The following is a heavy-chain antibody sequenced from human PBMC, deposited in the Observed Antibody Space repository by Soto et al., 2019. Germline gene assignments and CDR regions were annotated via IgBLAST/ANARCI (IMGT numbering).Heavy chain of an antibody. CDR2: IWYDGSNK. Sequence: PGGSLRLSCAASGFTFSSYWMSWVRQAPGKGLEWVANIWYDGSNKYYVDSVKDRFTISRDNSKNTLYLQMNSLRAEDTAVYYCARVVIAAAATGYYGMDVRGQGTTVTVSS. V-gene: IGHV3-33*08. CDR1: GFTFSSYW. CDR3: ARVVIAAAATGYYGMDV. D-gene: IGHD6-13*01. J-gene: IGHJ6*02.